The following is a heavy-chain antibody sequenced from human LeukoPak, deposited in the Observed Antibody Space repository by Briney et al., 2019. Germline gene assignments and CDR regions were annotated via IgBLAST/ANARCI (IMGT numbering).Heavy chain of an antibody. D-gene: IGHD5-24*01. V-gene: IGHV1-18*01. CDR3: ASRAPEMAPTPGDDAFDI. CDR2: ISAYNGNT. J-gene: IGHJ3*02. CDR1: GYTFTSYG. Sequence: ASVKVSCKASGYTFTSYGVSWVRQAPRQGLEWMGWISAYNGNTNYAQKLQGRVTMTTDTSTGTAYMELSSLRSEDTAVYYCASRAPEMAPTPGDDAFDIWGQGTMVTVSS.